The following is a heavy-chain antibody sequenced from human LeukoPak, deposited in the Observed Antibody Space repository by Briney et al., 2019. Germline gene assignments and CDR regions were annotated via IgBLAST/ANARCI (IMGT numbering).Heavy chain of an antibody. V-gene: IGHV3-53*01. J-gene: IGHJ4*02. D-gene: IGHD5-12*01. CDR1: GFTISSNY. Sequence: GGSLRLSCAASGFTISSNYMSWVRQAPGKGLEWVSVIYSGGSTYYADSVKGRFTISRDNSKNTLYLQMNSLRAEDTAVHYCARAGSGYDLSIGGFDYWGQGTLVTVPS. CDR3: ARAGSGYDLSIGGFDY. CDR2: IYSGGST.